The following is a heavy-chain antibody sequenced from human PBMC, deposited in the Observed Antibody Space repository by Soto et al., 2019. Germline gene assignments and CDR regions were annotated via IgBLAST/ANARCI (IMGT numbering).Heavy chain of an antibody. J-gene: IGHJ6*02. CDR1: GGTFSSYA. D-gene: IGHD6-6*01. V-gene: IGHV1-69*12. Sequence: QVQLVQSGAEVKKPGSSVKVSCKASGGTFSSYAISWVRQAPGQGLEWMGGIIPIFGTANYAQKFQGRVTITADESTSTAYMELSSLRSEDTAVYYCARPLAALSGYYYYYGMDVWGQGTTVTVSS. CDR3: ARPLAALSGYYYYYGMDV. CDR2: IIPIFGTA.